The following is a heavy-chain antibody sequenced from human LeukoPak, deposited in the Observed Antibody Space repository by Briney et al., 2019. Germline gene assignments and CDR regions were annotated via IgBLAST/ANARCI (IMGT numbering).Heavy chain of an antibody. J-gene: IGHJ4*03. CDR2: IQYDGSKT. V-gene: IGHV3-33*05. CDR3: ARDSCRRPCCFYL. D-gene: IGHD2-15*01. Sequence: GMSLRLSCAASGFTFRSYGMHWVRQAPGQGLEWITAIQYDGSKTYYADSVKGRFTISRDQSKNTLDLQMSSLRAEDTAMYCCARDSCRRPCCFYLWGRGTLVTVSS. CDR1: GFTFRSYG.